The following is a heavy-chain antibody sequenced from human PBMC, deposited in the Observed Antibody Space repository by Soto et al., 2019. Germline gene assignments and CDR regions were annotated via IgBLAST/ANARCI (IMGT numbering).Heavy chain of an antibody. Sequence: ESGPTLVNPTQTLTLTCIFSGFSLRTSGVGXGWIRQPPGKALEWLGFIYWNDDKRYSPSLKSRLTITKDTSKNQVVLTMTNMDPVDTATYYCAKSGSSGWYGWFDPWGQGTLVTVSS. CDR3: AKSGSSGWYGWFDP. CDR1: GFSLRTSGVG. CDR2: IYWNDDK. J-gene: IGHJ5*02. D-gene: IGHD6-19*01. V-gene: IGHV2-5*01.